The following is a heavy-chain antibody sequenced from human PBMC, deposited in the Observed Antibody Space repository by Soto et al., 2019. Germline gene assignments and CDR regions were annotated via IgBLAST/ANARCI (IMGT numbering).Heavy chain of an antibody. CDR1: GFTFSSYA. CDR2: ISGSGGST. J-gene: IGHJ4*02. Sequence: EVQLLESGGGLIQPGGSLRLSCAASGFTFSSYAMSWVRQAPGKGLEWVSAISGSGGSTYYADSVKGRFTISRDNSKNTLYLQMNSLRAEDTAVYYCAKGRLRLFLLDYWGQGTLVTVSS. D-gene: IGHD5-12*01. CDR3: AKGRLRLFLLDY. V-gene: IGHV3-23*01.